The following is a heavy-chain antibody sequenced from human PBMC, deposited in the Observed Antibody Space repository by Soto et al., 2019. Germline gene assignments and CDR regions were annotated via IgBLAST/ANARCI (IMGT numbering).Heavy chain of an antibody. D-gene: IGHD2-8*01. Sequence: QVQLVQSGAEVKKPGSSVKVSCKASGGTFSSYAISWVRQAPGQGLEWMGGIIPIFGTANYAQKFQGRVTINADESTSTACMGFSSLRSEDTGVYYGAGTDLLYAIIFHWFDPWCQGTLVTVSS. CDR3: AGTDLLYAIIFHWFDP. CDR2: IIPIFGTA. V-gene: IGHV1-69*01. CDR1: GGTFSSYA. J-gene: IGHJ5*02.